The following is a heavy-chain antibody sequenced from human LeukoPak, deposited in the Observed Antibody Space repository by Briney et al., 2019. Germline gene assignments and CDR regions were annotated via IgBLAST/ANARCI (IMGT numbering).Heavy chain of an antibody. D-gene: IGHD3-10*01. Sequence: ASVKVSCKVSGYTLTELSMHWVRQAPGKGLEWMGGFDPEDGETIYAQKFQGRVTMTEDTSTDTAYMELSSLRSEDTAVYYCATDLGITMVRGDYLRAFDTWGQGTMVTVSS. CDR2: FDPEDGET. CDR1: GYTLTELS. V-gene: IGHV1-24*01. CDR3: ATDLGITMVRGDYLRAFDT. J-gene: IGHJ3*02.